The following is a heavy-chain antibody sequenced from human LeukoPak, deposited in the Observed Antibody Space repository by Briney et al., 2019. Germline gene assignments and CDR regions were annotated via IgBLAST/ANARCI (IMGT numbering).Heavy chain of an antibody. V-gene: IGHV1-8*03. D-gene: IGHD3-22*01. CDR2: MNPNSGNT. CDR1: GYTFTSYD. CDR3: ARFLYDSSGYLSATDAFDI. Sequence: ASVKVSCKASGYTFTSYDINWVRQATGQGLEWMGWMNPNSGNTGYAQKFQGRVTITRNTSISTAYMGLSSLRSEDTAVYYCARFLYDSSGYLSATDAFDIWGQGTMVTVSS. J-gene: IGHJ3*02.